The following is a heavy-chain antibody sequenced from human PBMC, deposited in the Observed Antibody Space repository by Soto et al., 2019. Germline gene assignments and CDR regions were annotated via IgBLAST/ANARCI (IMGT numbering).Heavy chain of an antibody. J-gene: IGHJ6*03. Sequence: PSDTLSLTCTVSGDSISIFYWRWIWQTPGKGLEWIGYVYYTGSTSYNPSLKRRVTFSADSSRGQFSLRLNSVTAADTAVYYCARTVLGPDLLADSFVDYYYYMDVWGQGTTVTVSS. CDR3: ARTVLGPDLLADSFVDYYYYMDV. D-gene: IGHD3-9*01. V-gene: IGHV4-59*08. CDR2: VYYTGST. CDR1: GDSISIFY.